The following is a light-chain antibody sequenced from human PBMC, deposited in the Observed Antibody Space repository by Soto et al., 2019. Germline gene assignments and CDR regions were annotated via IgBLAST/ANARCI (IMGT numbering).Light chain of an antibody. CDR3: QQYGSSPRLT. CDR1: QSVSSSY. J-gene: IGKJ4*01. Sequence: EIVLTQSPGTLSLSPGERATLSCRASQSVSSSYLAWYQQKPGQAPRLLIYGASSRATGIPDRFSGSGSGTNFTLTISRLEPEEFAVYYWQQYGSSPRLTFGGGTKVEIK. V-gene: IGKV3-20*01. CDR2: GAS.